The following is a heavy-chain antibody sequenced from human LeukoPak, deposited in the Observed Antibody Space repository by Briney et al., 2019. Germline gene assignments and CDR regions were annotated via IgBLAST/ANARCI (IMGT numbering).Heavy chain of an antibody. CDR1: GFTFDTYA. J-gene: IGHJ4*02. V-gene: IGHV3-23*01. CDR2: LSGSGGST. CDR3: AKGRCSGGSCYGRGFDY. Sequence: GGSLRLSCAASGFTFDTYAMSWVRQAPGKGLEWVSGLSGSGGSTYYADSVKGRFIISRDNAKNTLYLQMNSLRAEDTAVYYCAKGRCSGGSCYGRGFDYWGQGTLVTVSS. D-gene: IGHD2-15*01.